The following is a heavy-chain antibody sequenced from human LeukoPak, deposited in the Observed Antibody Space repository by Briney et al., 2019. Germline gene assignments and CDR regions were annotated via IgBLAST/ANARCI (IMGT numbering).Heavy chain of an antibody. D-gene: IGHD3-10*01. J-gene: IGHJ6*04. CDR3: ARDYYGSGSYPKDPYYYYGMDV. CDR2: ISAYNGNT. V-gene: IGHV1-18*04. CDR1: GYTFTSYG. Sequence: ASVKVSCKASGYTFTSYGISWVRQAPGQGLEWMGWISAYNGNTNYAQKLQGIVTMTTDTSTSTAYMELRSLRSDDTAVYYCARDYYGSGSYPKDPYYYYGMDVWGKGTTVTVSS.